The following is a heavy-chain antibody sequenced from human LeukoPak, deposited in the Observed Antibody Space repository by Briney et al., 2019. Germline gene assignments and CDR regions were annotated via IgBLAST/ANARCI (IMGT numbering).Heavy chain of an antibody. Sequence: ASVKVSCKASGYTFTSYAMHWVRQAPGQRLEWMGWINAGNGNTKYSQKFQGRVTITRDTSASTAYMELSSLRSEDTAGYYCARDGRSGWNFDYWGQGTLVTVSS. J-gene: IGHJ4*02. CDR3: ARDGRSGWNFDY. CDR1: GYTFTSYA. CDR2: INAGNGNT. V-gene: IGHV1-3*01. D-gene: IGHD6-19*01.